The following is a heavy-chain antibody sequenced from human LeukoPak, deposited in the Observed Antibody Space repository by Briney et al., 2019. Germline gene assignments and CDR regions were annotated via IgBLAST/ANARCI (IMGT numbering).Heavy chain of an antibody. CDR3: AKLPVAGLYFDY. CDR2: IYSGGTA. CDR1: GFIVSSNY. V-gene: IGHV3-53*01. J-gene: IGHJ4*02. D-gene: IGHD6-19*01. Sequence: GGSLRLSCVASGFIVSSNYMSWVRQAPGKGLEWISIIYSGGTAFYVDSVKGRFTISRDNSKNTLYLQLNSLRVEDTAVYYCAKLPVAGLYFDYWGQGTLVTVSS.